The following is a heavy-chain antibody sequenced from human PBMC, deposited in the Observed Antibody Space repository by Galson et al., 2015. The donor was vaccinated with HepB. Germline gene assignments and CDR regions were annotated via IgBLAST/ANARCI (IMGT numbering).Heavy chain of an antibody. D-gene: IGHD3-22*01. CDR1: GFSFSSNA. CDR3: ATGGPYYYDSSD. Sequence: SLRISCADSGFSFSSNAMSWVRQAPGKGLEWVASFSATGTNTYYADSVKGRFTVARDNSKNTLYLLMKSLRAEDTALYYCATGGPYYYDSSDWGRGTLVTVSS. V-gene: IGHV3-23*01. CDR2: FSATGTNT. J-gene: IGHJ4*02.